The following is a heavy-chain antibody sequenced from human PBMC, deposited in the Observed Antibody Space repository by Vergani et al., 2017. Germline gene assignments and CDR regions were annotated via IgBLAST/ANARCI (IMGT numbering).Heavy chain of an antibody. CDR1: GGSISSGGYY. CDR3: ARAITGTTGSYYYYYYMDV. J-gene: IGHJ6*03. CDR2: IYYSGST. V-gene: IGHV4-31*03. D-gene: IGHD1-7*01. Sequence: QVQLQESGPGLVKPSQTLSLTCTVSGGSISSGGYYWSWICQHPGKGLEWIGYIYYSGSTYYNPSLKSRVTISVDTSKNQFSLKLSSVTAADTAVYYCARAITGTTGSYYYYYYMDVWGKGTTVTVSS.